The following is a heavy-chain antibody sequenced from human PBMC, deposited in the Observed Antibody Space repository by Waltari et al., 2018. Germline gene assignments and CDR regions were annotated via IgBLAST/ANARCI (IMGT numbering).Heavy chain of an antibody. CDR3: AKNLHDYNPAYLRSPLDY. CDR2: INAGNGNT. J-gene: IGHJ4*02. D-gene: IGHD4-4*01. V-gene: IGHV1-3*01. Sequence: QVQLVQSGAEVKKPGASVKVSCKASGYTFTSYAMHWVRQAPGQRLEWMGWINAGNGNTKYSQKFQRRVTSTRDTSASTAYMELSSLRSEDTAVYYCAKNLHDYNPAYLRSPLDYWGQGTLVTVSS. CDR1: GYTFTSYA.